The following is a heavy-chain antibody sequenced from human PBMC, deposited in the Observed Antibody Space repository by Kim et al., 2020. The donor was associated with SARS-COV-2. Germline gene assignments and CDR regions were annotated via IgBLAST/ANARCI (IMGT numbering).Heavy chain of an antibody. J-gene: IGHJ4*02. CDR2: GT. CDR3: ASMVAAADDY. V-gene: IGHV1-2*02. Sequence: GTNSAQKFQGRVTMTRDTSISTAYMELSRLRSDDTAVYYCASMVAAADDYWGQGTLVTVSS. D-gene: IGHD6-13*01.